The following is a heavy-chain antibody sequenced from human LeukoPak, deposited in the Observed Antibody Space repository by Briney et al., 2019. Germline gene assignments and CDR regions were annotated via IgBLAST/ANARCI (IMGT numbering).Heavy chain of an antibody. Sequence: PGGSLRLSCAASGFTFSSYSMNWVRQAPGKGLEWVSSISSSSSYIYYADSVKGRFTISRDNAKNSLYLQMNSLRAEDTAVYYCARDLYALRGYFDYWGQGTLVTVSS. CDR3: ARDLYALRGYFDY. CDR1: GFTFSSYS. V-gene: IGHV3-21*01. D-gene: IGHD2/OR15-2a*01. J-gene: IGHJ4*02. CDR2: ISSSSSYI.